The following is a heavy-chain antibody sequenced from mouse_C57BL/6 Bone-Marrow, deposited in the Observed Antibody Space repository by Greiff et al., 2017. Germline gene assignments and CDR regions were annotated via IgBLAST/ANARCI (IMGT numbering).Heavy chain of an antibody. CDR2: IDPEDGEN. D-gene: IGHD4-1*01. CDR1: GFNIKDYY. J-gene: IGHJ3*01. V-gene: IGHV14-2*01. CDR3: ARSRLLTAFAY. Sequence: VQLQQSGAELVKPGASVKLSCTASGFNIKDYYMHWVKQRTEQGLEWIGRIDPEDGENKYAPKFQGKATITADTSSHTAYLQLRSLTSEDTAVYYSARSRLLTAFAYWGQGTLVTVSA.